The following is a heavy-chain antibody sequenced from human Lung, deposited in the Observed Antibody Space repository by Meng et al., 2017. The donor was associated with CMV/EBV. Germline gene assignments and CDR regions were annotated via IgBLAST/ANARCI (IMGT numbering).Heavy chain of an antibody. V-gene: IGHV4-4*02. D-gene: IGHD6-19*01. CDR1: GGSISMSTW. CDR3: ASFPPPGKQWLVTDY. Sequence: VPRQTAAPGLVKPSGHLSLTFAVSGGSISMSTWWGWGRQPPGKGLEWIWEIYHSGSTNYNPSLKSRVTISVDKSKNQFSLKLSSVTAADTAVYYCASFPPPGKQWLVTDYWGQGTLVTVSS. J-gene: IGHJ4*02. CDR2: IYHSGST.